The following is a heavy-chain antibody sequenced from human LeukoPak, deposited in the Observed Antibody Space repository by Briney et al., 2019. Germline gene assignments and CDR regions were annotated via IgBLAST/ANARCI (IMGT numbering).Heavy chain of an antibody. J-gene: IGHJ4*02. D-gene: IGHD2-2*01. Sequence: ASVKVSCKASRYTFTAYYVHWVRQAPGQGLEWMGYMVPSSGVSHYSQKFQDRVTMTRDTSTSTAYLELSGLTSDDTAVYYYSTEDKYCTSTTCGDFWGQGTLVTVSS. CDR3: STEDKYCTSTTCGDF. CDR1: RYTFTAYY. CDR2: MVPSSGVS. V-gene: IGHV1-2*02.